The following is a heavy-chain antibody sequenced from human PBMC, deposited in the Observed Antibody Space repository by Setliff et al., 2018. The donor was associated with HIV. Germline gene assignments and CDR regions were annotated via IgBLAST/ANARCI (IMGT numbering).Heavy chain of an antibody. D-gene: IGHD3-10*01. CDR1: GGSISTYY. CDR3: ARRPMVRGFGRYYFDY. V-gene: IGHV4-59*08. J-gene: IGHJ4*02. Sequence: PSETLSLTCTVSGGSISTYYWSWIRQPPGKGLEWIGSIYFTGSSDNNPSLKSRVTLSVDTSKNQFSLRLTSVTAADTAVYFCARRPMVRGFGRYYFDYWGQGTLVTVSS. CDR2: IYFTGSS.